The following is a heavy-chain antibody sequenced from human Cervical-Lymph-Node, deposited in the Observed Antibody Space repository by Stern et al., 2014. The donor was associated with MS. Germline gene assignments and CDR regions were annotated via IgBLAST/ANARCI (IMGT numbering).Heavy chain of an antibody. D-gene: IGHD3-9*01. CDR3: ARHRDDILSGPHSEIMDF. Sequence: EAQLVESGPEVKKPGESLKISCKASGYKFDTYWIGWVRQMPGKGLEWMGVISPGDSRTNYSPSIQGQVTISADKSISTAYLQWNSLKASDTAMYYCARHRDDILSGPHSEIMDFWGQGTLVTVSS. CDR1: GYKFDTYW. V-gene: IGHV5-51*01. J-gene: IGHJ4*02. CDR2: ISPGDSRT.